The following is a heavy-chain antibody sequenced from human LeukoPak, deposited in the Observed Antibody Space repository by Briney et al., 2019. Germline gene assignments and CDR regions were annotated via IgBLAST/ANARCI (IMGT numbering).Heavy chain of an antibody. V-gene: IGHV3-21*04. D-gene: IGHD3-3*01. J-gene: IGHJ6*02. CDR2: ISSSSSYI. Sequence: GGSLRLSCAASGFTFSSYSMNWVRQAPGKGLEWVSSISSSSSYIYYVDSVKGRFTISRDNAKNSLYLQMNSLRSEDTAVYYCARPRDWSGYYHPNYYGMDVWGQGTTVTVSS. CDR1: GFTFSSYS. CDR3: ARPRDWSGYYHPNYYGMDV.